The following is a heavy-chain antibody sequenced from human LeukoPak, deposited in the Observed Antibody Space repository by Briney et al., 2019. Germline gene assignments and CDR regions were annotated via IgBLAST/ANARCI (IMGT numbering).Heavy chain of an antibody. CDR2: ISAYNGNT. CDR3: AGGSHAWGTYSWGL. J-gene: IGHJ4*02. CDR1: GYTFTSYG. V-gene: IGHV1-18*01. D-gene: IGHD3-16*01. Sequence: ASVKVSCKASGYTFTSYGISWVRQAPGQGLEWMGWISAYNGNTNYAQKLQGRVTMTTDTSTSTAYMELRSLRSDDTAVYYCAGGSHAWGTYSWGLWGQGTLVTVSS.